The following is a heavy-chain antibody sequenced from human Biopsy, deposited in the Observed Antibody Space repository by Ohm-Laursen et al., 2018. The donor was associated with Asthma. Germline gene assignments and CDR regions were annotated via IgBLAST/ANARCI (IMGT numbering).Heavy chain of an antibody. D-gene: IGHD5-12*01. CDR1: GFSFDDCA. V-gene: IGHV3-9*01. CDR3: AKRRGYSGHDNDY. J-gene: IGHJ4*02. CDR2: ISWNSGNI. Sequence: SLRLSCAASGFSFDDCAMHWVRQAPGRGLEWVSSISWNSGNIDYAVSVKGRFTISRDNSKNTLYLQMNSLRTEDTAVYYCAKRRGYSGHDNDYWGQGTLVIVSS.